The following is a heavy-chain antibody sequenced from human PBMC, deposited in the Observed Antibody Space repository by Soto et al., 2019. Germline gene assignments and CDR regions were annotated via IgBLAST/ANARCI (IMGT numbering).Heavy chain of an antibody. CDR3: ARDREGGTLYGGLVFDL. Sequence: QVQLVESGGGVVQPGRSLRLSCAASGFTFSSYAMHWVRQAPGKGLEWVAVISYDGSNKYYADSVKGRFTISRDNSKNTLYLQMNSLRAEDTAVYYCARDREGGTLYGGLVFDLWGRGTLVTVSS. CDR1: GFTFSSYA. CDR2: ISYDGSNK. D-gene: IGHD6-19*01. V-gene: IGHV3-30-3*01. J-gene: IGHJ2*01.